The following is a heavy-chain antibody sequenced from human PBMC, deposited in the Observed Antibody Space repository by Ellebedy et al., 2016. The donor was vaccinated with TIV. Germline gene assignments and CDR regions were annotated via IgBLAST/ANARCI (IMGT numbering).Heavy chain of an antibody. V-gene: IGHV3-23*01. J-gene: IGHJ5*02. CDR2: ISGSGGST. CDR3: ATYSSSWYSRFS. D-gene: IGHD6-13*01. Sequence: GGSLRLSXAASGFTFSSYAMSWVRQAPGKGLEWVSAISGSGGSTYYADSVKGRFTISRDNSKNTLYLQMNSLRAEDTAVYYCATYSSSWYSRFSWGQGILVTVSS. CDR1: GFTFSSYA.